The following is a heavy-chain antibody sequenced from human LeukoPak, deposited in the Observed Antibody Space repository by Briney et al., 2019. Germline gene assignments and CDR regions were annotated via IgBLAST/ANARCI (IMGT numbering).Heavy chain of an antibody. V-gene: IGHV4-34*01. J-gene: IGHJ6*03. D-gene: IGHD6-19*01. CDR2: INHSGST. Sequence: SETLSLTCAVYGGSFSGYYWSWLRQPPGKGLEWIGEINHSGSTNYNPSLKSRVTISVDTSKNQFSLKLSSVTAADTAVYYCARGLIGSGWYSYYYMDVWGKGTTVAVSS. CDR1: GGSFSGYY. CDR3: ARGLIGSGWYSYYYMDV.